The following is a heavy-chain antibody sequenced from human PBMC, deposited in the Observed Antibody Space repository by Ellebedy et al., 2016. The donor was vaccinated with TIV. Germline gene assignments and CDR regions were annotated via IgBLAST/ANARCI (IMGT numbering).Heavy chain of an antibody. CDR2: IYYSGST. J-gene: IGHJ5*02. CDR1: GGSISSYY. Sequence: SETLSLTXTVSGGSISSYYWSWIRQPPGKGLEWIGYIYYSGSTNYNPSLKSRVTISVDTSKNQFSLKLSSVTAADTAVYYCARSGTMVRGVISRGWFDPWGQGTLVTVSS. CDR3: ARSGTMVRGVISRGWFDP. V-gene: IGHV4-59*12. D-gene: IGHD3-10*01.